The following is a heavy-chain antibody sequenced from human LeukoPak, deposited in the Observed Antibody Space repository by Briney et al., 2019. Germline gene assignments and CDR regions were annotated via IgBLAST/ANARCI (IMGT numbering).Heavy chain of an antibody. CDR2: INPSGGST. CDR1: GGTFSSYA. CDR3: ASRSGSYFSVGAFDI. D-gene: IGHD1-26*01. V-gene: IGHV1-46*01. Sequence: ASVKVSCKASGGTFSSYAISWVRQAPGQGLEWMGIINPSGGSTSYAQKFQGRVTMTRDTSTSTVYMELSSLRSEDTAVYYCASRSGSYFSVGAFDIWGQGTMVTVSS. J-gene: IGHJ3*02.